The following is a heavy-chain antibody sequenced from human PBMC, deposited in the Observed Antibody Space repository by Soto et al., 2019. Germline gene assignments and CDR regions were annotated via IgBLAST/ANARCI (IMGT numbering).Heavy chain of an antibody. D-gene: IGHD4-17*01. CDR2: VHHSGST. CDR3: AGRSVTVTTPAFDY. Sequence: SETLSLTCDVSGGSITSSNRWSWVRQPPGKGLEWIGEVHHSGSTYNNPSLKSRVTISVDNSKNQLSLNLNSVTAADTAVYYCAGRSVTVTTPAFDYWGQGTRVTV. J-gene: IGHJ4*02. V-gene: IGHV4-4*02. CDR1: GGSITSSNR.